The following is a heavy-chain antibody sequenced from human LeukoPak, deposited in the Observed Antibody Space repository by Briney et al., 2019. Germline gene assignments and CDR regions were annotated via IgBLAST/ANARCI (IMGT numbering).Heavy chain of an antibody. CDR3: AKELDTMFFDY. D-gene: IGHD3-10*02. J-gene: IGHJ4*02. CDR2: AGWAGGTT. CDR1: GFNFDRYT. V-gene: IGHV3-43*01. Sequence: GGSLRLSCATSGFNFDRYTIHWVRQVPGKGLEWVSLAGWAGGTTFYSDSVRGRFTISRDSGRKSVYLQMNSLTTDDTAFYFCAKELDTMFFDYWGQGALVTVSS.